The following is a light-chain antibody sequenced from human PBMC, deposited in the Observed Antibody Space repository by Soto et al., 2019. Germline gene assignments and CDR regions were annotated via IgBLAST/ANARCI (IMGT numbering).Light chain of an antibody. J-gene: IGKJ4*01. V-gene: IGKV1-5*01. CDR3: QQYNSYLT. Sequence: DIQMTQSPSTLSASVGDRVTITCRASQSISSWLAWYQQKPGKAPKLQIYDASSLESEVPSRFSGSGSGTEFSLTISSLQPDDFATYYCQQYNSYLTFGGGTKVDIK. CDR2: DAS. CDR1: QSISSW.